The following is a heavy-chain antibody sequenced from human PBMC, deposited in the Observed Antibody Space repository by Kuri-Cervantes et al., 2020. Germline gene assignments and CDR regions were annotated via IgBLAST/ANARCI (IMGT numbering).Heavy chain of an antibody. Sequence: GESLKISCAASGFTFSSYWMSWVRQAPGKGLEWVANIKQDGSEKYYVDSVKGRFTVSRDNSKNTLYLQMNSLRAGDTAVYYCARGNDFYFDYWGQGTLVTIAS. D-gene: IGHD2-21*02. J-gene: IGHJ4*02. CDR2: IKQDGSEK. CDR3: ARGNDFYFDY. CDR1: GFTFSSYW. V-gene: IGHV3-7*04.